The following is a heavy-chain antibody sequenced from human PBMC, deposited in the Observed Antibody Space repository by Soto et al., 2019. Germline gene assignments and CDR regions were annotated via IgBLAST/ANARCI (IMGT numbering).Heavy chain of an antibody. CDR1: GFTFSDYY. D-gene: IGHD3-3*01. V-gene: IGHV3-11*01. Sequence: SLRLSCAASGFTFSDYYMSWIRQAPGKGLEWVSYISSSGSTIYYADSVKGRFTISRDNAKNSLYLQMNSLRAEDTAVYYCARATTTFFGWFDPWGQGTLVTVSS. J-gene: IGHJ5*02. CDR2: ISSSGSTI. CDR3: ARATTTFFGWFDP.